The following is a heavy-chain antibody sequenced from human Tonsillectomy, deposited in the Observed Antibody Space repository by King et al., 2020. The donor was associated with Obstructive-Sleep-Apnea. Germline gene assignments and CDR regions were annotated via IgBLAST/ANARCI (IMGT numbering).Heavy chain of an antibody. D-gene: IGHD3-10*01. J-gene: IGHJ4*02. CDR1: GGSISCGGYY. Sequence: QLQESGPGLVKPSQTLSLTCIVSGGSISCGGYYWSWIRPHPGKGLEGIGDIYYSGSTYYNPSLKSRVTISVDTSKNQFSLKLSPVTAADTAVYYCARGGGGSGNYWGQGTLVTVSS. V-gene: IGHV4-31*03. CDR3: ARGGGGSGNY. CDR2: IYYSGST.